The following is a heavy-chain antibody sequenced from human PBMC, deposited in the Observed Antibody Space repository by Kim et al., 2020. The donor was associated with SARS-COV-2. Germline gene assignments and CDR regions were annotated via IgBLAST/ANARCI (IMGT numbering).Heavy chain of an antibody. J-gene: IGHJ4*02. CDR3: ASGAYYDILTGSHPAGDY. Sequence: SETLSLTCAVYGGSFSGYYWSWIRQPPGKGLEWIGEINHSGSTNYNPSLKSRVTISVDTSKNQFSLKLSSVTAADTAVYYCASGAYYDILTGSHPAGDYLGQGTLVTVSS. V-gene: IGHV4-34*01. CDR1: GGSFSGYY. CDR2: INHSGST. D-gene: IGHD3-9*01.